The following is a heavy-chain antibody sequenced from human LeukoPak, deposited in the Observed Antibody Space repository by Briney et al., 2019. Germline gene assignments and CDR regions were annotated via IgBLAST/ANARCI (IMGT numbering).Heavy chain of an antibody. CDR2: ISGSGGST. D-gene: IGHD6-19*01. J-gene: IGHJ4*02. Sequence: GGSLRLSCAASGFTSSSYAMSWVRQAPGKGLEWVSTISGSGGSTYYADSVKGRFTISRDNSKNTLFLQMNSLRAEDTAIYYCAKVPIAVAASRIYFDYWGQGTLVTVSS. CDR1: GFTSSSYA. CDR3: AKVPIAVAASRIYFDY. V-gene: IGHV3-23*01.